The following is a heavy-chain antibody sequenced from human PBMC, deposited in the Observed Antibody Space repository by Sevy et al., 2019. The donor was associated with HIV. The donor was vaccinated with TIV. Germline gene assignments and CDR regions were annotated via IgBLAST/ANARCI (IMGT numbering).Heavy chain of an antibody. CDR3: ARVGGSGYYSYFDY. Sequence: SETLSLTCAVYGGSFSGYYWSWIRQPPGKGLEWIGEINHSGSTNYNPSLKSRVTISVDTSKNQFSLKLSSVTAADTAVYYCARVGGSGYYSYFDYWGQGTLVTVSS. CDR1: GGSFSGYY. J-gene: IGHJ4*02. V-gene: IGHV4-34*01. CDR2: INHSGST. D-gene: IGHD3-22*01.